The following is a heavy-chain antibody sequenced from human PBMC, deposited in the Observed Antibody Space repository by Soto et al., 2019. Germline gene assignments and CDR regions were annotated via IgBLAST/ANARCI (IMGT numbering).Heavy chain of an antibody. V-gene: IGHV1-18*01. CDR3: AREVAVAGSGYYYYYGMDV. D-gene: IGHD6-19*01. J-gene: IGHJ6*02. CDR2: ISAYSGNT. Sequence: QVQLVQSRAEVKKPGASVKVSCKASGYTFSSYGITWVRQAPGQGLEWMGWISAYSGNTNYAQNLQGRVTMTTDTSTSTAHMELRSLRSDDTAIYYCAREVAVAGSGYYYYYGMDVWGQGTTVTVSS. CDR1: GYTFSSYG.